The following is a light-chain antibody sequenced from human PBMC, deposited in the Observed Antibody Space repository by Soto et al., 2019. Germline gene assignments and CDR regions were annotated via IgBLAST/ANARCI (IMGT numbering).Light chain of an antibody. J-gene: IGKJ1*01. CDR2: GAS. V-gene: IGKV3-15*01. CDR1: QSVSSN. CDR3: QQYNNWPRT. Sequence: EIVMTQSPATLSVSPGERATLSCRASQSVSSNLAWYQQNPGQAPRLLSYGASTRATGIPARFSGSGSGTEFTLTISSLQSEDFAVYYCQQYNNWPRTFGQGTKVDI.